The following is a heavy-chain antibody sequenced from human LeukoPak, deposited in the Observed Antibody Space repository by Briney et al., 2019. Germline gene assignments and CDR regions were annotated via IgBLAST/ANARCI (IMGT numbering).Heavy chain of an antibody. D-gene: IGHD2-2*01. CDR3: VKSNSRYQPWTLDI. CDR1: SGSLSGYY. Sequence: KPSETLSLTCGVSSGSLSGYYWSWIRQPPGKGLEWIGEINDSGITNYNASLKSRATISMDTSNNQLSLKVNSVTAADTAMYYCVKSNSRYQPWTLDIWGRGTMVTVSS. V-gene: IGHV4-34*01. CDR2: INDSGIT. J-gene: IGHJ3*02.